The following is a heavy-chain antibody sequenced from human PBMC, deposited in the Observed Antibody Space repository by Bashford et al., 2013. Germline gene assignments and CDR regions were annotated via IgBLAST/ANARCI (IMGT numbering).Heavy chain of an antibody. CDR3: ARDRGDYVTFDI. D-gene: IGHD4-17*01. V-gene: IGHV1-69*01. CDR2: IIPIFGTA. J-gene: IGHJ3*02. Sequence: WVRQAPGQGLEWMGGIIPIFGTANYAQKFQGRVTITADESTSTAYMELSSLRSEDTAVYYCARDRGDYVTFDIWGQGTMVTVSS.